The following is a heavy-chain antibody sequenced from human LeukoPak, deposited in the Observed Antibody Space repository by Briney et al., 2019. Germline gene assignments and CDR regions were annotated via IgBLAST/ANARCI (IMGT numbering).Heavy chain of an antibody. Sequence: SETLSLTGTVSGASINNNFWTWIRQPPGKGLEWIGYIYSSGSANYNPSLKSRVIISGDTSKNQISLNLTSVTAADTALYFCARHGDYYDSWGHGTLVTVSS. CDR1: GASINNNF. CDR3: ARHGDYYDS. D-gene: IGHD3-22*01. CDR2: IYSSGSA. J-gene: IGHJ4*01. V-gene: IGHV4-59*08.